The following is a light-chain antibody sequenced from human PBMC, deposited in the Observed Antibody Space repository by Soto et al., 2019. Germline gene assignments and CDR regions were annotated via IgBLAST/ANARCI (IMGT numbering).Light chain of an antibody. V-gene: IGLV1-51*01. CDR3: GTWDSSLSAEV. CDR1: SSNIGNNY. Sequence: QSVLPQPPSVSAAPGQKVIISCSGSSSNIGNNYVSWYQHLPGTAPKLLIYDNNKRPSGIPDRFSGSKSGTSATLGITGLQAGDEADYYCGTWDSSLSAEVFGGGTQLTVL. CDR2: DNN. J-gene: IGLJ2*01.